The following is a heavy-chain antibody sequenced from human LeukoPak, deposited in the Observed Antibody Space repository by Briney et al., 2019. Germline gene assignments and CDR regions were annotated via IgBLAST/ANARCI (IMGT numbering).Heavy chain of an antibody. V-gene: IGHV4-31*03. J-gene: IGHJ3*02. D-gene: IGHD5-12*01. Sequence: PSETLSLTCTVSGRSISSGGYYWGWIRQHPGKGLEWIGYIYYSGSTYYNPSLKSRVTISVDTSKNQFSLKLSSVTAADTAVYYCARATEGSDAFDIWGQGTMVTVSS. CDR2: IYYSGST. CDR1: GRSISSGGYY. CDR3: ARATEGSDAFDI.